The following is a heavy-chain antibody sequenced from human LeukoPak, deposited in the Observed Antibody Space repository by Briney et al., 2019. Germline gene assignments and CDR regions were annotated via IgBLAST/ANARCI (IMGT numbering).Heavy chain of an antibody. D-gene: IGHD6-13*01. CDR3: ARIGRSSSSWSNYYFGMDG. CDR2: IYHSGST. CDR1: GGSISSSNW. Sequence: SGTLSLTCAVSGGSISSSNWWSWVRQPPGKGLEWIGEIYHSGSTNYNPSLKSRVTISVDKSKNQSSLKLSSVTAADTAVDYCARIGRSSSSWSNYYFGMDGWGKLTTVTASS. V-gene: IGHV4-4*02. J-gene: IGHJ6*04.